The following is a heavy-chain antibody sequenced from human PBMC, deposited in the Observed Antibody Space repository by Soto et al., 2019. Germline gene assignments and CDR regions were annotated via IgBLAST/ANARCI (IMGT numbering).Heavy chain of an antibody. CDR3: ARDSATGYDYRSYAY. CDR1: GYTGTDYY. J-gene: IGHJ4*03. V-gene: IGHV1-2*02. D-gene: IGHD5-12*01. CDR2: ISPASGRT. Sequence: APLNGSFKTAGYTGTDYYVDWVRQAPVQGLEWMGGISPASGRTTCAQKLQGRVTMPRDKRLRTEYVGLSWLNSDDTAVYYCARDSATGYDYRSYAYWGQGPLVTVS.